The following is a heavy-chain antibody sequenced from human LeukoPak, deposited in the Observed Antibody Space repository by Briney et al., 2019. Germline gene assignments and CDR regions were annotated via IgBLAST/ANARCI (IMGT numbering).Heavy chain of an antibody. CDR1: GGSISSGGYS. CDR2: IYHSGST. V-gene: IGHV4-30-2*01. Sequence: SETLSLTCAVSGGSISSGGYSWSWIRQPPGKGLEWIGYIYHSGSTYYNPSLKSRVTISVDRSKNQFPLKLSSVTAADTAVYYCARVAARGDAFDIWGQGTMVTVSS. CDR3: ARVAARGDAFDI. D-gene: IGHD2-15*01. J-gene: IGHJ3*02.